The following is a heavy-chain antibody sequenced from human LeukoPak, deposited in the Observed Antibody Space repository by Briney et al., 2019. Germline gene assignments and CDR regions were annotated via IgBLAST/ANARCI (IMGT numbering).Heavy chain of an antibody. CDR1: GGSISSSSYY. Sequence: SETLSLTCTVSGGSISSSSYYWGWIRQPPGKGLEWIGSIYYSGSTYYNPSLKSRVTISVDTSKNQFSLKLSSVTAADTAVYYCARVGRGSGYYIDFWGQGTLVTVSS. J-gene: IGHJ4*02. D-gene: IGHD3-22*01. V-gene: IGHV4-39*07. CDR2: IYYSGST. CDR3: ARVGRGSGYYIDF.